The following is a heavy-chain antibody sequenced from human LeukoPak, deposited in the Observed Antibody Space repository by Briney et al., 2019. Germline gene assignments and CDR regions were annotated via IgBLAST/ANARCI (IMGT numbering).Heavy chain of an antibody. Sequence: NPGGSLRLSCAASGFTFSSYEMNWIRQPPGKGLEWIGGIYYSGSTYYNPSLKSRVTISVDTSKNQFSLKLSSVTAADTAVYYCARVSGNYYAKSAFDIWGQGTMVTVSS. CDR3: ARVSGNYYAKSAFDI. D-gene: IGHD3-10*01. J-gene: IGHJ3*02. CDR1: GFTFSSYE. V-gene: IGHV4-39*07. CDR2: IYYSGST.